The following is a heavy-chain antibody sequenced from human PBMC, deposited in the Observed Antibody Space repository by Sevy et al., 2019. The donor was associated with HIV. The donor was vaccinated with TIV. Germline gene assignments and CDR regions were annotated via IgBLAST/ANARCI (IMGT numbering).Heavy chain of an antibody. D-gene: IGHD3-3*01. J-gene: IGHJ2*01. Sequence: GGSLRLSCAASGFTFSYYSMNWVRQAPGKGLEWVSSISTASSYIYYADSLKGRVTISRDNAKNSLYLQMNSLRAEDTAVYYFARGPYYDFWYFDLWGRGTLVTVSS. V-gene: IGHV3-21*01. CDR1: GFTFSYYS. CDR2: ISTASSYI. CDR3: ARGPYYDFWYFDL.